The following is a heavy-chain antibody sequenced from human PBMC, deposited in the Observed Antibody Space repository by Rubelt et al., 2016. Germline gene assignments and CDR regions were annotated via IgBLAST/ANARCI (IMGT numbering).Heavy chain of an antibody. V-gene: IGHV3-15*01. CDR2: LKSKTDSGTT. J-gene: IGHJ5*02. CDR3: TTGEVMEDR. CDR1: GFTFSNAC. Sequence: EVQLVESVGGLVKPGGSLRLYCAASGFTFSNACMSWVRQAPGKGLEWVCRLKSKTDSGTTDYTAPVNGRFTISKDTSKNNYNLQMNSLKAEDTAVYCCTTGEVMEDRWGQGTLVTVSS. D-gene: IGHD2-21*01.